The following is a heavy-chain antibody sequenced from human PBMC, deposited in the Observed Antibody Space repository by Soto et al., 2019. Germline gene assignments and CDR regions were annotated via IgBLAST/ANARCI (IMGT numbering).Heavy chain of an antibody. J-gene: IGHJ5*02. Sequence: SETLSLTCTVSGASISGYYWSWIRKSAGKGLEWIGRIYATGTTDYNPSLKSRVMMSVDTSKKQFSLKLRSVTAADTAVYYCVRDGTKTLRDWFDPWGQGISVTVS. CDR2: IYATGTT. CDR1: GASISGYY. V-gene: IGHV4-4*07. CDR3: VRDGTKTLRDWFDP. D-gene: IGHD1-1*01.